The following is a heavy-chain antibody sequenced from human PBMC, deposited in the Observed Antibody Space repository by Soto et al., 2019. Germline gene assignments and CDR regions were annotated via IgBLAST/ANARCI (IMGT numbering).Heavy chain of an antibody. CDR1: GGSISSDDYS. V-gene: IGHV4-30-2*01. J-gene: IGHJ5*02. CDR3: ARVVDNWNYESGKDAGEYNWFDP. CDR2: ISHTGNT. D-gene: IGHD1-7*01. Sequence: PSETLSLTCAVSGGSISSDDYSWSWIRQPPGKGLEWIGYISHTGNTYCTPSLKSRVTISVDRSKNHFSLRLTSVTAADTAVYYCARVVDNWNYESGKDAGEYNWFDPWGQGTLVTVSS.